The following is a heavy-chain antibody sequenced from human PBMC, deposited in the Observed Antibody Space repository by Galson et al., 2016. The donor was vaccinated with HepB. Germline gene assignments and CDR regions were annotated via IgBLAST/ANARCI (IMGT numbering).Heavy chain of an antibody. CDR3: ARVTIFGVVRGDAFDI. Sequence: SETLSLTCTVSGGSISSYYWSWIRQPPGKGLEWIGYIYYSGSTNYNPSLKSRVTISVDTSKNQFSLKLSSVTAADTAVYYCARVTIFGVVRGDAFDIWGQGTMVTVSS. CDR1: GGSISSYY. V-gene: IGHV4-59*01. D-gene: IGHD3-3*01. J-gene: IGHJ3*02. CDR2: IYYSGST.